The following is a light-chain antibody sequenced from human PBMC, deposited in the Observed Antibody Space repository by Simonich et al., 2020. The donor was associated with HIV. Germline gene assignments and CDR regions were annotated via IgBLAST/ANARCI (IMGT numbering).Light chain of an antibody. Sequence: DIVMTKSPDSLAVSLGERATINCKSSRSVLYSSNNKNYLAWYQQKPGQPPKLLIYWASTRESGVPDRFSASGSGTDFTLTISSLQAEDVAVYYCQQYYSTPPTFGQGTKVEIK. J-gene: IGKJ1*01. V-gene: IGKV4-1*01. CDR2: WAS. CDR1: RSVLYSSNNKNY. CDR3: QQYYSTPPT.